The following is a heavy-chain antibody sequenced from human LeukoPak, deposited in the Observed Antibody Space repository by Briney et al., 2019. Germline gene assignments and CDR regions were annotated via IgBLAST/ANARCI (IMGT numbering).Heavy chain of an antibody. J-gene: IGHJ3*02. Sequence: SETLSLTCTVSGGSISSSSYYWGWIRQPPGKGLEWIGSIYYSGSTYYNPSLKSRVTISVDTSKNQFSLKLSSVTAADTAVYYCARVTSWGPPEATPETDAFDIWGQGTMVTVSS. CDR3: ARVTSWGPPEATPETDAFDI. D-gene: IGHD1-26*01. CDR1: GGSISSSSYY. CDR2: IYYSGST. V-gene: IGHV4-39*07.